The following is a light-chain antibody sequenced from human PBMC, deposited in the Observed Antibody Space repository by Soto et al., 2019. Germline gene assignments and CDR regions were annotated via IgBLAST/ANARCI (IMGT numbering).Light chain of an antibody. V-gene: IGLV1-40*01. CDR2: GNN. CDR1: SSNIGAGYD. Sequence: QSVLTQPPSVSVAPGQRVTISCTGSSSNIGAGYDVHWYQQLPSTAPKLLIYGNNNRPSGVPDRFSGSKSGTSASLAITGLQAEDEADYYCQSYDSSLSGSVFGGGTKLTVL. CDR3: QSYDSSLSGSV. J-gene: IGLJ3*02.